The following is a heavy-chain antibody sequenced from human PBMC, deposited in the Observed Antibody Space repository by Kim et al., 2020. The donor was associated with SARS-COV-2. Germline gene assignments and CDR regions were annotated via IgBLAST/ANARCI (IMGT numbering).Heavy chain of an antibody. CDR2: ISGSGGST. Sequence: GGSLRLSCAASGFTFSSYAMSWVRQAPGKGLEWVSAISGSGGSTYYADSVKGRFTISRDNSKNTLYLQMNSLRAEDTAVYYCAKGLNAYYYDSSGYWGVDYWGQGTLVTVSS. CDR1: GFTFSSYA. CDR3: AKGLNAYYYDSSGYWGVDY. V-gene: IGHV3-23*01. J-gene: IGHJ4*02. D-gene: IGHD3-22*01.